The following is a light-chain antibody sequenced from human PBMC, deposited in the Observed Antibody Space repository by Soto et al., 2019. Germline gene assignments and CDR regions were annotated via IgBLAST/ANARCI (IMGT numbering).Light chain of an antibody. CDR3: LQDHDYPRT. CDR2: SAT. Sequence: AIQMTQSPTSLSASVGDRVIITCRASQDISKDLGWYQQKPGKAPKFLFYSATSTQSGVPSTFSGSGFGTDFTLTISSLQPEDFATYYCLQDHDYPRTFGQGTKVDIK. J-gene: IGKJ1*01. CDR1: QDISKD. V-gene: IGKV1-6*01.